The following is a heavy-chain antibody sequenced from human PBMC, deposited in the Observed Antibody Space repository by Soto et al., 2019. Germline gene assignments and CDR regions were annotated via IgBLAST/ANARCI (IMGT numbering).Heavy chain of an antibody. J-gene: IGHJ4*02. V-gene: IGHV3-23*04. Sequence: EVQLVESEGGLVQPGGSLRLSCEASGFIFTTSDMSWVRQAPGKGLEWISSITITGDTTHYADSVKGRFTISRDNSRNTGYLQMNSLRVDATAVYYCAKGGGGEHGYWGQGTLVAVSS. CDR2: ITITGDTT. D-gene: IGHD2-21*01. CDR1: GFIFTTSD. CDR3: AKGGGGEHGY.